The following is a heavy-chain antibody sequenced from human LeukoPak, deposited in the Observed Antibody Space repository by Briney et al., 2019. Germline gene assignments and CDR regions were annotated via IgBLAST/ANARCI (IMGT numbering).Heavy chain of an antibody. V-gene: IGHV4-59*12. Sequence: SETLSLTCTVSNDAIAGYSWSWIRQPPGKGLEWIGYIYYSGDTNYNPSLQSRVTISVDTSKNQFSLKLSSVTAADTAVYYCARRPGHRYNWFDPWGQGTLVTVSS. CDR2: IYYSGDT. CDR1: NDAIAGYS. CDR3: ARRPGHRYNWFDP. D-gene: IGHD3-10*01. J-gene: IGHJ5*02.